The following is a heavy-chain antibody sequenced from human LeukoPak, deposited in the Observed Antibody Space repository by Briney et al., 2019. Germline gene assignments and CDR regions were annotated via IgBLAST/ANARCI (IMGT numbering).Heavy chain of an antibody. Sequence: SETLSLTCAVSGYSLSSGYYWGWIRQPPGKGLEWIGSIYHSGSTYYNPSLKSRVTISVDTSKNQFSLKLSSVTAADTAVYYCARLTGGIAVAGYYFDYWGQGTLVTVSS. CDR2: IYHSGST. CDR1: GYSLSSGYY. V-gene: IGHV4-38-2*01. CDR3: ARLTGGIAVAGYYFDY. J-gene: IGHJ4*02. D-gene: IGHD6-19*01.